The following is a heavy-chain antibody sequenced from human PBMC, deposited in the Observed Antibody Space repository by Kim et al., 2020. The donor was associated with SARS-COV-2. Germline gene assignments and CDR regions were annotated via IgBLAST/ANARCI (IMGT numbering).Heavy chain of an antibody. J-gene: IGHJ6*02. CDR3: AKGSYYYDSIARYGMDV. V-gene: IGHV3-23*01. Sequence: GGSLRLSCAASGFTFSSYAMSWVRQAPGKGLEWVSAISGSGGSTYYADSVKGRFTISRDNSKNTLYLQMNSLRAEDTAVYYCAKGSYYYDSIARYGMDVWGQGTTVTVSS. D-gene: IGHD3-22*01. CDR1: GFTFSSYA. CDR2: ISGSGGST.